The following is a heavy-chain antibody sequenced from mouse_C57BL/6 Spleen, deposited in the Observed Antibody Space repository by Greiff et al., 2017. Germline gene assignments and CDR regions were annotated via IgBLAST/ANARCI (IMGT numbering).Heavy chain of an antibody. Sequence: VQLQQSGGGLVKPGGSLKLSCAASGFTFSSYAMSWVRQTPEKRLEWVATISDGGSYTYYPDNVKGRFTISRDNAKNNLYLQMSHLKSEDTAMYYCARDPGTSYFDYWGQGTTLTVSS. CDR2: ISDGGSYT. J-gene: IGHJ2*01. V-gene: IGHV5-4*01. CDR3: ARDPGTSYFDY. CDR1: GFTFSSYA. D-gene: IGHD4-1*01.